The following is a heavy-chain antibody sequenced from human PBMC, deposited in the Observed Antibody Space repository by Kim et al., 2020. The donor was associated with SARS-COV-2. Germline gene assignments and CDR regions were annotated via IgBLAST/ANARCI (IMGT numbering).Heavy chain of an antibody. D-gene: IGHD3-10*01. CDR2: IYHSGST. Sequence: SETLSLTCAVSGGSISSSNWWSWVRQPPGKGLEWIGEIYHSGSTNYNPSLKSRVTISVDKSKNQFSLKLSSVTAADTALYYCVRRNLWFGEDYYFDYWGQGTLVTVSS. CDR1: GGSISSSNW. CDR3: VRRNLWFGEDYYFDY. V-gene: IGHV4-4*02. J-gene: IGHJ4*02.